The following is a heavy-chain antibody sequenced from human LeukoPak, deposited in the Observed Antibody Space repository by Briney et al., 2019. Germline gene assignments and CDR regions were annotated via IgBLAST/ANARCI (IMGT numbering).Heavy chain of an antibody. CDR1: GGSISSYY. J-gene: IGHJ4*02. Sequence: PSETLSLTCTVSGGSISSYYWSWIRQPPGKGLEWIGYIYYSGSTYYNPSLKSRVTISVDTSKNQFSLKLSSVTAADTAVYYCASDHMVYWGQGTLATVSS. V-gene: IGHV4-59*06. D-gene: IGHD3-10*01. CDR2: IYYSGST. CDR3: ASDHMVY.